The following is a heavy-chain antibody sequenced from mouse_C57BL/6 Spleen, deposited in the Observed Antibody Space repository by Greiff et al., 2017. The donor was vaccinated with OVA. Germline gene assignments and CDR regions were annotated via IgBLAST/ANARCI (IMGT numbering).Heavy chain of an antibody. CDR1: GFTFSDYY. CDR3: ARDKEATMVTTWYFDV. Sequence: EVKLMESEGGLVQPGSSMKLSCTASGFTFSDYYMAWVRQVPEKGLEWVANINYDGSSTYYLDSLKSRFIISRDNAKNILYLQMSSLKSKDTATYSGARDKEATMVTTWYFDVWGTGTTVTVSS. V-gene: IGHV5-16*01. D-gene: IGHD2-1*01. CDR2: INYDGSST. J-gene: IGHJ1*03.